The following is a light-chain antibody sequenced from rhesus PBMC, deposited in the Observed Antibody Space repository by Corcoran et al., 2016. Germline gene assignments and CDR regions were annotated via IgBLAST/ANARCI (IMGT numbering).Light chain of an antibody. Sequence: EVVMTQSPVTLSLSPGERATLSCRASQSVSSNVAWFHQNPGHTPRLLIHDASDRAHGIPDRFSGSGSWTAFTLPINGLEPEDVGVYFCQQETDWPLTFGGGTKVEIK. CDR3: QQETDWPLT. J-gene: IGKJ4*01. CDR1: QSVSSN. CDR2: DAS. V-gene: IGKV3-35*01.